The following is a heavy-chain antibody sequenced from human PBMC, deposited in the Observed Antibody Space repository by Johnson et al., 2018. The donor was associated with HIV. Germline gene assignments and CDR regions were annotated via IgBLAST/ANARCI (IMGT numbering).Heavy chain of an antibody. CDR2: ISYDGSNK. Sequence: HVQLVESGGGVVQPGRSLRLSCVASGFTFSDYAVHWVRQAPGKGLEWVAVISYDGSNKYHADSVKGRFTISRDDSKNTLYLQMNSLKTEDTAVYYCTTDIVQYNWNSEIDAFDIWGQGTMVTVSS. J-gene: IGHJ3*02. V-gene: IGHV3-30*04. CDR3: TTDIVQYNWNSEIDAFDI. CDR1: GFTFSDYA. D-gene: IGHD1-7*01.